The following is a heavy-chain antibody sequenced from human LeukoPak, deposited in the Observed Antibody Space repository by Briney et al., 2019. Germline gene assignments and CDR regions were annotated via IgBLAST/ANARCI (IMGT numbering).Heavy chain of an antibody. J-gene: IGHJ4*02. Sequence: PSETLSLTCAVYGGSFSGYYWSWIRQPPGKGLEWIGEINHSGNTNYNPSLKSRVTISVDTSKNQFSLKLSSVTAADTAVYYCARTDSSGWYPFDYWGQGTLVTVSS. CDR2: INHSGNT. CDR3: ARTDSSGWYPFDY. V-gene: IGHV4-34*01. D-gene: IGHD6-19*01. CDR1: GGSFSGYY.